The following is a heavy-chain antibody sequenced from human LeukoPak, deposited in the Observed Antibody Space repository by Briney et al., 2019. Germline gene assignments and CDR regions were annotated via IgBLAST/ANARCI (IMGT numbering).Heavy chain of an antibody. CDR3: AGDIVVVVAATAGAFDI. CDR2: ISGSGGST. D-gene: IGHD2-15*01. CDR1: GFTFSSYA. Sequence: PGGSLRLSCAASGFTFSSYAMSWVRRAPGKGLEWVSAISGSGGSTYYADSVKGRFTISRDNSKNTLYLQMNSLRAEDTAVYYCAGDIVVVVAATAGAFDIWGQGTMVTVSS. J-gene: IGHJ3*02. V-gene: IGHV3-23*01.